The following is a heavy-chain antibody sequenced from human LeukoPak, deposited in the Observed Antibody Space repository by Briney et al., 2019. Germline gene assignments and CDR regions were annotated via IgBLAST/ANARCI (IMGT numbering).Heavy chain of an antibody. J-gene: IGHJ4*02. CDR1: RFTFRNYE. CDR3: ARDYDFLTGSSDS. CDR2: IRSKAYGGTT. V-gene: IGHV3-49*04. Sequence: GGSLRLSCAASRFTFRNYEMNWVRQAPGKGLEWVGFIRSKAYGGTTEYAASVKGGFTISRDDSKSIAYLQMNSLKTEDTAVYYCARDYDFLTGSSDSWGQGTLVTVSS. D-gene: IGHD3-9*01.